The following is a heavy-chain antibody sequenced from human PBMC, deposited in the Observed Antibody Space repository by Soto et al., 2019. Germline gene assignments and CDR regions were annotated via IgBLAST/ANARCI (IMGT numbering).Heavy chain of an antibody. CDR1: GFTFSSYA. J-gene: IGHJ4*02. D-gene: IGHD5-12*01. V-gene: IGHV3-23*01. Sequence: GGSLRLSCAASGFTFSSYAMSWVRQAPGKGLELVSAISGSGGSTYYADSVKGRFTISRDNSENTLYLQMNSLRAEDTAVYYCAKLSRYSGYDSPYFDYWGQVTLVTVSS. CDR3: AKLSRYSGYDSPYFDY. CDR2: ISGSGGST.